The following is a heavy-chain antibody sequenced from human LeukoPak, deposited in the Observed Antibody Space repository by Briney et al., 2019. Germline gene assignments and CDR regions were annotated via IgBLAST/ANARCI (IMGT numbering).Heavy chain of an antibody. V-gene: IGHV1-18*01. J-gene: IGHJ4*02. Sequence: GASVKVSCKASGYTFTSYGISWVRQAPGQGLEWMGWITPYNGNTNYAQKLQGRVTMTTDTSTSTAYMELRSLRSDDTAVFYCARAVPPNLEWFYYWGQGTLVTVSS. CDR1: GYTFTSYG. CDR2: ITPYNGNT. CDR3: ARAVPPNLEWFYY. D-gene: IGHD3-3*01.